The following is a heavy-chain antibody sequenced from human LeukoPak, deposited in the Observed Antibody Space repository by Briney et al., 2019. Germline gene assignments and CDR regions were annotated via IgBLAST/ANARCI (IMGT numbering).Heavy chain of an antibody. Sequence: GGSLRLSCAASGFTFSSNWMHWVRQAPGKGLVWVSRINSDGSSTSYADSVKGRFTISRDNAKNTLYLQMNSLRAEDTAVYYCARVGRYDTPPDYWGQGTLVTVSS. CDR3: ARVGRYDTPPDY. J-gene: IGHJ4*02. CDR2: INSDGSST. CDR1: GFTFSSNW. D-gene: IGHD3-9*01. V-gene: IGHV3-74*01.